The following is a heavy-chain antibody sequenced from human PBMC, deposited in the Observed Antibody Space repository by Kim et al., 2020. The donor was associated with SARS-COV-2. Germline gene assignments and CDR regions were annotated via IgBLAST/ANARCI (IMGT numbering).Heavy chain of an antibody. D-gene: IGHD5-12*01. J-gene: IGHJ6*02. Sequence: GESLKISCKGSGYSFTSYWIGWVRQMPGKGLEWMGIIYPGDSDTRYSPSFQGQVTISADKSISTAYLQWSSLKASDTAMYYCARGGRTPNSGYALEYYYYYGMDVWGQGTTVTVSS. CDR3: ARGGRTPNSGYALEYYYYYGMDV. V-gene: IGHV5-51*01. CDR1: GYSFTSYW. CDR2: IYPGDSDT.